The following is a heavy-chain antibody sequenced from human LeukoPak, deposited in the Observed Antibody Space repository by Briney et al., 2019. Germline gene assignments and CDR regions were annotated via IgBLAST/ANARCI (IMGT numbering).Heavy chain of an antibody. CDR3: TKYYDRSGYYPGFYY. CDR1: GYTFTSYG. J-gene: IGHJ4*02. V-gene: IGHV1-18*01. CDR2: ISAYNGNT. D-gene: IGHD3-22*01. Sequence: ASVKVSCKASGYTFTSYGISWVRQAPGQGLEWMGWISAYNGNTNYAQKLQGRVTMTTDTSTSTAYMELRSLRSDDTAVYYCTKYYDRSGYYPGFYYWGQGTLVTVSS.